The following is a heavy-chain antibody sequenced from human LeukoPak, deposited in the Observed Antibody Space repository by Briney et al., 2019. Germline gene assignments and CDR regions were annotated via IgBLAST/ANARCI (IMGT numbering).Heavy chain of an antibody. CDR1: GFTFSGHW. Sequence: GGSLRLSCAASGFTFSGHWMSWVRQAPGKGLEWVANINQGGSDKYYVDSVKGRFTISRDNVNNLLYLQMNSLRGEDTAVYYCTRDRSRAEDDWGQGTLVTVSS. D-gene: IGHD1-14*01. J-gene: IGHJ4*02. V-gene: IGHV3-7*01. CDR2: INQGGSDK. CDR3: TRDRSRAEDD.